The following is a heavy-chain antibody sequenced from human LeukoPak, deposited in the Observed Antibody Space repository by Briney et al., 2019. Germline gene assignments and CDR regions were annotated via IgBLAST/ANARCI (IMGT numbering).Heavy chain of an antibody. Sequence: GGSLRLSCAASGFTFSSYAMSWVRQAPGKGLEWVSAISGSGGSTYYADSVKGRFTISRDNSKNTLYLQMNSLRAEDTAVYYCAKSGVSAGQPVITHWYFDLWGRGTLVTVSS. D-gene: IGHD3-22*01. V-gene: IGHV3-23*01. J-gene: IGHJ2*01. CDR3: AKSGVSAGQPVITHWYFDL. CDR2: ISGSGGST. CDR1: GFTFSSYA.